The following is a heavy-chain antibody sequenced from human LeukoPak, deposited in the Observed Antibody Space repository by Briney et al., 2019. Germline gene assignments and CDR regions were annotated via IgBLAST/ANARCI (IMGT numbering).Heavy chain of an antibody. CDR2: IYTSGST. Sequence: SETLSLTCTVSGGSISSYYWSWIRQPAGKGLEWIGRIYTSGSTNYNPSLKSRVTMSVDTSKNQFSLKLSSVTAADTAVYYCARDLTRDDFWSGRDAFDIWGQGTMVTVSS. D-gene: IGHD3-3*01. V-gene: IGHV4-4*07. J-gene: IGHJ3*02. CDR1: GGSISSYY. CDR3: ARDLTRDDFWSGRDAFDI.